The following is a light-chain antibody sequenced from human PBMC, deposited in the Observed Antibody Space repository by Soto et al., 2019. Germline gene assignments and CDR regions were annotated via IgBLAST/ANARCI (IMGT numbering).Light chain of an antibody. CDR1: QSISSY. CDR3: QQYGGSLT. V-gene: IGKV3D-20*01. Sequence: EIVLTQSPATLSLSPGERATLSCGASQSISSYLAWYQQKPGLAPRLLIYDASSRATGIPDRFSGSGSGTDFTLTISRLEPEDFAVYYCQQYGGSLTFGPGTQVDIE. CDR2: DAS. J-gene: IGKJ3*01.